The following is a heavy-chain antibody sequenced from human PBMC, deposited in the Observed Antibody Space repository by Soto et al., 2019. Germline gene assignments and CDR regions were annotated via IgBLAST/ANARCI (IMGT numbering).Heavy chain of an antibody. Sequence: GESLKISCKGSRYSLAGYWITWVRQKPGKGLEWMGRIDPSDSQTYYSPSFRGHVTISVTKSITTVFLQWSSLRASDTAMYYCARQIYDSDTGPNFQYYFDSWGQGTPVTVSS. V-gene: IGHV5-10-1*01. CDR2: IDPSDSQT. CDR1: RYSLAGYW. J-gene: IGHJ4*02. D-gene: IGHD3-22*01. CDR3: ARQIYDSDTGPNFQYYFDS.